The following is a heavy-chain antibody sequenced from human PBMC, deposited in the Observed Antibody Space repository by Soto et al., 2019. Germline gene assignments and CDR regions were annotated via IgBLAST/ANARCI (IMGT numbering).Heavy chain of an antibody. J-gene: IGHJ6*03. CDR2: INHSGST. CDR3: ARGLAARPPYYYYMDV. CDR1: GGSFSGYY. D-gene: IGHD6-6*01. Sequence: QVQLQQWGAGLLKPSETLSLTCAVYGGSFSGYYWSWIRQPPGKGLEWIGEINHSGSTNYNPSLKSRVTISVDTSQNQFSLKLSSVTAADTAVYYCARGLAARPPYYYYMDVWGKGTTVTVSS. V-gene: IGHV4-34*01.